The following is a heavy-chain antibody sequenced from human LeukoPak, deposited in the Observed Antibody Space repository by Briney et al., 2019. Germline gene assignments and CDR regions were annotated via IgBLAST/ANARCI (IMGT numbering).Heavy chain of an antibody. CDR3: ARALFYDSSGYYY. D-gene: IGHD3-22*01. V-gene: IGHV3-48*01. CDR1: GFTFSSYS. J-gene: IGHJ4*02. CDR2: ISSSSSTI. Sequence: PGGSLRLSCAASGFTFSSYSMNWVRQAPGKGLEWVSYISSSSSTIYYADSVKGRFTISRDNAKNSLYLRMNSLRAEDTAVYYCARALFYDSSGYYYWGQGTLVTVSS.